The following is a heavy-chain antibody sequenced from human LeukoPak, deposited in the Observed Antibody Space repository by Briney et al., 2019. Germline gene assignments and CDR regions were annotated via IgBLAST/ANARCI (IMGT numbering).Heavy chain of an antibody. J-gene: IGHJ3*02. V-gene: IGHV3-9*01. CDR2: ISWNSGSI. Sequence: GGSLRLSCAASGFTFDDYALHWVRQAPGKGLEWVSGISWNSGSIGYADSVKGRFTTSRDNAKNSLYLQMNSLRAEDTALYYCARGDYYDSSGLHDAFDIWGQGTMVTVSS. CDR1: GFTFDDYA. D-gene: IGHD3-22*01. CDR3: ARGDYYDSSGLHDAFDI.